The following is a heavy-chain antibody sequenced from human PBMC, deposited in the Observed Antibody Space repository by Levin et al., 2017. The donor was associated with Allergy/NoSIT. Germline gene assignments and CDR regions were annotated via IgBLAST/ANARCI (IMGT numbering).Heavy chain of an antibody. CDR1: GASISSSY. D-gene: IGHD5-12*01. J-gene: IGHJ5*01. CDR2: IYYSGST. CDR3: ATLAYSGFDWRVDS. Sequence: SQTLSLTCTVSGASISSSYWSWIRQPPGKGLEWIGYIYYSGSTNYNPSLKSRVTISVDTSKNQFSLKVTSVTAADTALYYCATLAYSGFDWRVDSWGQGTLVTVSS. V-gene: IGHV4-59*01.